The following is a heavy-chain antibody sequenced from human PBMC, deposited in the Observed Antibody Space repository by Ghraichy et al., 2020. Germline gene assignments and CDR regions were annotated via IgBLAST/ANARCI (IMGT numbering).Heavy chain of an antibody. Sequence: SQTLSLTCTVSGGSISTYYWSWIRQPPGKGLEWIAYIYYSGSTNYNPSLKSRVTISVDTSKNQFSLKLSSVTAADTAVYYCATFKRAVGATPGYAFDIWGQGTMVTVSS. D-gene: IGHD1-26*01. CDR3: ATFKRAVGATPGYAFDI. CDR2: IYYSGST. V-gene: IGHV4-59*01. J-gene: IGHJ3*02. CDR1: GGSISTYY.